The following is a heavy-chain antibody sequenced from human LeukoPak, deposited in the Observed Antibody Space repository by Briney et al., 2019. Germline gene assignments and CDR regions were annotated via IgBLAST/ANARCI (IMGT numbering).Heavy chain of an antibody. D-gene: IGHD3-3*01. J-gene: IGHJ3*02. Sequence: ASVNVSCKASGYTFNGYYLHWVRQAPGQGLEWMGWINPNSGVPKFAQQFQGRVTMTWDTSVSTAYMELSRLTSDDTAMYYCARFGVVTNDAFDIWGQGTMVTISS. CDR2: INPNSGVP. CDR3: ARFGVVTNDAFDI. V-gene: IGHV1-2*02. CDR1: GYTFNGYY.